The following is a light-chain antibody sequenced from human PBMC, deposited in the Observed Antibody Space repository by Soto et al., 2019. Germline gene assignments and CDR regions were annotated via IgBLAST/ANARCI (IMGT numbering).Light chain of an antibody. CDR1: QSISIC. V-gene: IGKV1-5*03. CDR2: KAS. Sequence: DIQMTQSPSTLSASVGDRVTITCRASQSISICLAWYQQKPGKAPNLLIYKASTLESGVPSRFSGSGSGTEFTLTLGSLQPDDFATYYCQQYNSYSWTFGQGTQVEIK. J-gene: IGKJ1*01. CDR3: QQYNSYSWT.